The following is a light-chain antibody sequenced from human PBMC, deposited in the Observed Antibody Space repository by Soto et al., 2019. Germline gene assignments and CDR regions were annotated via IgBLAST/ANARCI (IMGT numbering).Light chain of an antibody. J-gene: IGKJ5*01. CDR1: QSVSGF. V-gene: IGKV3-11*01. Sequence: DIGLTQSPDSLYLSPGERATLSCTASQSVSGFLAWYQQKRGQAPRLLIYDASKRATGIPARFSGSGSGTDFTLTFSSLEPEDSAVYYCQQRSNWFTFGQGTRLEI. CDR2: DAS. CDR3: QQRSNWFT.